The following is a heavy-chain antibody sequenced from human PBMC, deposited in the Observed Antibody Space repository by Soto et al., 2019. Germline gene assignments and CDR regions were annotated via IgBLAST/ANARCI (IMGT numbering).Heavy chain of an antibody. V-gene: IGHV4-59*01. CDR3: ARDRLAYYFDY. J-gene: IGHJ4*02. Sequence: SETLSLTCTVSGGSISSYYWSWIRQPPGKGLEWIGYIYYSGSTNYNPSLKSRVTISVDTSKNQFSLKLSSVTAADTAVYYCARDRLAYYFDYWGQGTLVTVSS. CDR1: GGSISSYY. CDR2: IYYSGST.